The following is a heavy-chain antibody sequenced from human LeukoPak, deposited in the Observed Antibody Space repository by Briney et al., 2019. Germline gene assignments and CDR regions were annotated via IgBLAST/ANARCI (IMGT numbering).Heavy chain of an antibody. CDR1: GYTFTYYA. D-gene: IGHD6-19*01. J-gene: IGHJ5*02. V-gene: IGHV1-3*01. Sequence: ASVKVSCKASGYTFTYYAIHWVRQAPGQRLEWMGWINAGNGNTKYSQKFQGRVTITRDTSASTAYMELRSLRSEDTAVYYCARGVSASSGWYVIDHWGQGTLVTVS. CDR2: INAGNGNT. CDR3: ARGVSASSGWYVIDH.